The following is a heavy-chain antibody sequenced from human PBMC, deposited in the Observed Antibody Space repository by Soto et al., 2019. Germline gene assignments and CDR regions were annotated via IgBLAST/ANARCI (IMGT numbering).Heavy chain of an antibody. V-gene: IGHV4-59*01. J-gene: IGHJ4*02. CDR1: GASISDYN. D-gene: IGHD1-26*01. CDR3: AGGRWVQLPGY. CDR2: IYYSGTSGST. Sequence: SETLSLTCTVSGASISDYNWSWIRQPPGKGLEWLGYIYYSGTSGSTNYNPSLKSRVTISVDTSKNQFSLKLTSVNAADTAVYFCAGGRWVQLPGYWGQGMLVTVSS.